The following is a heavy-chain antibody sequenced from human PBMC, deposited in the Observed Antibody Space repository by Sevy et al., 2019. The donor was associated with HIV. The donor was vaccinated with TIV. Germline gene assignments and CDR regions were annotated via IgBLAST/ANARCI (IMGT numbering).Heavy chain of an antibody. Sequence: GGSLRLSCAASGFTFSSYEMNWVRQAPGKGLEWVSYISNSGTSIYYSDSVKGRFTISRDNSKNTLYLQMNSLRAEDTALYYCAKDRIWELGDAFDIWGQGTMVTVSS. CDR3: AKDRIWELGDAFDI. CDR1: GFTFSSYE. CDR2: ISNSGTSI. V-gene: IGHV3-48*03. D-gene: IGHD1-26*01. J-gene: IGHJ3*02.